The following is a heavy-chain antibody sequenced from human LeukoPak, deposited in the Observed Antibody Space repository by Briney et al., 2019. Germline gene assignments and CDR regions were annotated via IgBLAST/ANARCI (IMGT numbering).Heavy chain of an antibody. Sequence: GGSLRLSCAASGFTFSSYSMNWVRQAPGKGLEWVSYISSSSGTLYYADSVKGRFTISRDNAKNSLYLQMNSLRAEDTAVYYCARGLKSGSYYPYYYYYMDVWGKGTTVTVSS. CDR3: ARGLKSGSYYPYYYYYMDV. D-gene: IGHD1-26*01. V-gene: IGHV3-48*04. CDR2: ISSSSGTL. CDR1: GFTFSSYS. J-gene: IGHJ6*03.